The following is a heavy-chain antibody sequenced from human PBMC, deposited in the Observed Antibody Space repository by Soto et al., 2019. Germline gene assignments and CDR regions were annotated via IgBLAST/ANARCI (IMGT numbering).Heavy chain of an antibody. V-gene: IGHV4-39*01. Sequence: PSQTLPLTCTVSGGSISSSRYYLGWIRQPPGKGLEWIWSISSTGSTYYNPSLKSRVTISVDTSKNQFSLKLSSVTAADTAVYYCARLDATVTTYCFDYWGQGTLVT. CDR3: ARLDATVTTYCFDY. CDR1: GGSISSSRYY. CDR2: ISSTGST. J-gene: IGHJ4*02. D-gene: IGHD4-17*01.